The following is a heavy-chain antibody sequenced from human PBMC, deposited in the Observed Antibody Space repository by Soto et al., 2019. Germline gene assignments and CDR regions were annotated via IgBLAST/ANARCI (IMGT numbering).Heavy chain of an antibody. J-gene: IGHJ6*02. V-gene: IGHV3-73*01. Sequence: EVQLVESGGGLVQPGGSLKLSCAASGFAFSGSGIHWVRQASGKGLEWVGHIRTKTNSYATEYAPSVRGRFTISRDDSKNTAYLQMDSLKTEDTAVYYCMETLTPMDVWGQGTTVTVSS. D-gene: IGHD4-17*01. CDR2: IRTKTNSYAT. CDR1: GFAFSGSG. CDR3: METLTPMDV.